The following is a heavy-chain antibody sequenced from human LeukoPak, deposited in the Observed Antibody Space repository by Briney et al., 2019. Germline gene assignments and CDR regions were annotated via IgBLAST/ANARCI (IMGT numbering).Heavy chain of an antibody. CDR1: GGSLTGDY. Sequence: SETLSLTCAVYGGSLTGDYWSWVRQPPGKALEWIGDRDLGARITSYNPSLKSRVTISVDTSKNQFSLKLSSVTAADTAVYYCARLEAYYYYGMDVWGQGTTVTVSS. D-gene: IGHD1-1*01. CDR3: ARLEAYYYYGMDV. J-gene: IGHJ6*02. CDR2: RDLGARI. V-gene: IGHV4-34*01.